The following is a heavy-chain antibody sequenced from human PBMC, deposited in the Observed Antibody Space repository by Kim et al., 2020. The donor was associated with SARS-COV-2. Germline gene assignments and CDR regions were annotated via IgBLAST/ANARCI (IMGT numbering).Heavy chain of an antibody. CDR1: GFTFSSYE. D-gene: IGHD6-13*01. CDR3: ARDHSSVGAFDI. V-gene: IGHV3-48*03. J-gene: IGHJ3*02. CDR2: ISSSGSTI. Sequence: GGSLRLSCAASGFTFSSYEMNWVRQAPGKGLEWVSYISSSGSTIYYADSVKGRFTISRDNAKNSLYLQMNSLRAEDTAVYYCARDHSSVGAFDIWGQGTMVTVSS.